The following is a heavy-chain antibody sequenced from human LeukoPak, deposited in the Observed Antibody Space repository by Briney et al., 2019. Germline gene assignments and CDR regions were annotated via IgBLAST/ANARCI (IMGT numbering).Heavy chain of an antibody. D-gene: IGHD1-26*01. V-gene: IGHV4-59*01. J-gene: IGHJ5*02. CDR3: ARSRAFNSGAFDP. CDR2: IYYSGST. CDR1: GGSISNYY. Sequence: SETLSLTCTVSGGSISNYYWSWIRQPPGKGLEWIGHIYYSGSTNYNPSLKSRVIISLDTSKNQFSLRLNSVTAADTAVYYCARSRAFNSGAFDPWGQGSLVTVSS.